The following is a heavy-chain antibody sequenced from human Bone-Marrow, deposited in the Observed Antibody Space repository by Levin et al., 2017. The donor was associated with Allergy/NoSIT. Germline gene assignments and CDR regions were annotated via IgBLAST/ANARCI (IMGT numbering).Heavy chain of an antibody. V-gene: IGHV3-30*18. CDR3: AKGDYYGSGSTSPDY. CDR2: ISYDGSNK. Sequence: GGSLRLSCAASGFTFSSYGMHWVRQAPGKGLEWVAVISYDGSNKYYADSVKGRFTISRDNSKNTLYLQMNSLRAEDTAVYYCAKGDYYGSGSTSPDYWGQGTLVTVSS. J-gene: IGHJ4*02. CDR1: GFTFSSYG. D-gene: IGHD3-10*01.